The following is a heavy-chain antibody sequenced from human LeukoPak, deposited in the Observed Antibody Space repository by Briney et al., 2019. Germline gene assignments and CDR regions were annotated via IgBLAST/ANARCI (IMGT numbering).Heavy chain of an antibody. Sequence: GGSLRLSCAASGVTFSSYWMSWVRQAPGKGLEWVANIKQDGSEKYYVDSVKGRFTISRDNAKNSLYLQMNSLRAEDTAVYYCARQATKWLATGDAFDIWGQGTMVTVSS. D-gene: IGHD3-22*01. CDR1: GVTFSSYW. CDR3: ARQATKWLATGDAFDI. V-gene: IGHV3-7*01. CDR2: IKQDGSEK. J-gene: IGHJ3*02.